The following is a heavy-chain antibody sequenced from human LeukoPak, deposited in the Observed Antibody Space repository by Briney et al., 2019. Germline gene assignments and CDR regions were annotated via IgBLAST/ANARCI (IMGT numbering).Heavy chain of an antibody. CDR3: ARNYDFWSGYYYYYMDV. Sequence: PSETLSLTCTVSGGSISSYYWSWIRQPPGKGLEWIGYIYYSGSTNYNPSLKSRVTISVDTSKNQFSLKLSSVTAADTAVYYCARNYDFWSGYYYYYMDVWGKGTTVTVSS. J-gene: IGHJ6*03. V-gene: IGHV4-59*01. CDR2: IYYSGST. CDR1: GGSISSYY. D-gene: IGHD3-3*01.